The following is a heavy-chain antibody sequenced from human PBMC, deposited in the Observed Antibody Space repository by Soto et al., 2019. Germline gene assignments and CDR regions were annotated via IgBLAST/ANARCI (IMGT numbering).Heavy chain of an antibody. J-gene: IGHJ6*02. CDR1: ADTFTSYY. Sequence: ASSVKVSCKAPADTFTSYYIHWVRQAPGHGLEWMGIINPNGGSTRFAQTFQGRITMTTDTSTSTVYMELGSLRSEDTAVYYCARGGVYDFWSGYYGMDVWGQGTTVTVSS. D-gene: IGHD3-3*01. V-gene: IGHV1-46*01. CDR3: ARGGVYDFWSGYYGMDV. CDR2: INPNGGST.